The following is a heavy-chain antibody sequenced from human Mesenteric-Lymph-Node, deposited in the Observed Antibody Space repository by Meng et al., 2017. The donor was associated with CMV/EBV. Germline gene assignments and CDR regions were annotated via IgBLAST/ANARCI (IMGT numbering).Heavy chain of an antibody. D-gene: IGHD1-1*01. CDR1: GFTLIHYD. V-gene: IGHV3-33*01. CDR3: ARKTTGTLGVDY. J-gene: IGHJ4*02. Sequence: SWAWAGFTLIHYDMHWVRQAPGKGLEWVAVIWYDGSNKYYADSVKGRFTISRDNSKNTLYLQMNSLRLEDTAVYYCARKTTGTLGVDYWGQGTLVTVSS. CDR2: IWYDGSNK.